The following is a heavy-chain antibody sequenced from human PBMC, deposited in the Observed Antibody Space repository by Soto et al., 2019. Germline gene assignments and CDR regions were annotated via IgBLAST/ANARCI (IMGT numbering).Heavy chain of an antibody. Sequence: SETLSLTCTVSGGSISSDGNYWSWIRQHPGKGLEWIGYIYYSGSTNYNPSLKSRVTISVDTSKNQFSLKLSSVTAADTAVYYCARGSPSFDPWGQGTLVTVSS. V-gene: IGHV4-31*03. CDR2: IYYSGST. CDR3: ARGSPSFDP. CDR1: GGSISSDGNY. J-gene: IGHJ5*02. D-gene: IGHD2-15*01.